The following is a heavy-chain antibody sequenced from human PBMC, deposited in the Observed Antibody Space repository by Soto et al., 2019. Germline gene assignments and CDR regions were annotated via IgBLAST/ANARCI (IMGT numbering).Heavy chain of an antibody. CDR3: AKNQGVELVPLATVDWFDP. Sequence: GGSLRLSCAASGFSFSSYSMNWGRQAPGKGLEWVSSISGSGFKKYYADSVKGRFTISRDNSKSTVYLELNNLSAEDTAVYHCAKNQGVELVPLATVDWFDPWGQGSVVTV. V-gene: IGHV3-23*01. CDR1: GFSFSSYS. CDR2: ISGSGFKK. J-gene: IGHJ5*02. D-gene: IGHD1-26*01.